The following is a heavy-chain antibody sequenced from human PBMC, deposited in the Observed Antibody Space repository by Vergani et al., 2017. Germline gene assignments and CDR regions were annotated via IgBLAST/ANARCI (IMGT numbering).Heavy chain of an antibody. CDR3: ARVTYYXGSGSHYKPYYYYGMDV. D-gene: IGHD3-10*01. Sequence: QVQLQQWGAGLLKPSETLSLTCAVYGGSFSGYYWSWIRQPPGKGLEWIGEINHSGSTNYNPSLKSRVTISVDTSKNQFSLKLSSVTAADTAVYYCARVTYYXGSGSHYKPYYYYGMDVWGQGTTVTVSS. CDR2: INHSGST. V-gene: IGHV4-34*01. CDR1: GGSFSGYY. J-gene: IGHJ6*02.